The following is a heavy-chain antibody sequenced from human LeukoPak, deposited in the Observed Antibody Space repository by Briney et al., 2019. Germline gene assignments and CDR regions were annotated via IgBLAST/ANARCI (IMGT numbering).Heavy chain of an antibody. Sequence: GGSLRLSCAAAGFTFSSYAMSWVRQAPGKGLEWVSAISGSGGSTYYADSVKGRFTISRDNSKNTLYLEMNSLRAEDTAVYYCAKVKGEYQSRDAFDIWGQGTMVTVSS. CDR2: ISGSGGST. V-gene: IGHV3-23*01. CDR1: GFTFSSYA. J-gene: IGHJ3*02. D-gene: IGHD2/OR15-2a*01. CDR3: AKVKGEYQSRDAFDI.